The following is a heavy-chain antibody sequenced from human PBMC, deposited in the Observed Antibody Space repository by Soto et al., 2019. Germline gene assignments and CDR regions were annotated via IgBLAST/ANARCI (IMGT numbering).Heavy chain of an antibody. Sequence: QVQLQESGPGLVKASQTLSLTCTVSGGSIRYGNYYWSWIHQLPGKGLEWIGNIYYIGTTSYNPSLKSRVIISIDTSKNQFSLELTSVLAADTAVYYCAKNETTRPWFDPWGQGTLVTVSS. CDR1: GGSIRYGNYY. CDR2: IYYIGTT. J-gene: IGHJ5*02. D-gene: IGHD1-1*01. CDR3: AKNETTRPWFDP. V-gene: IGHV4-31*03.